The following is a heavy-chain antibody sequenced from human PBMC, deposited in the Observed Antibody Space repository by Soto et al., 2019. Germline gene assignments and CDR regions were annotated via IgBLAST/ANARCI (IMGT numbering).Heavy chain of an antibody. CDR3: ARARKTYYYDSSGYSFDY. Sequence: GGSLRLSCAASGFTFSSYSMNWVRQAPGKGLEWVSSISSSSSYIYYADSVKGRFTISRDNAKNSLYLQMNSLRAEDTTVYYCARARKTYYYDSSGYSFDYWGQGTLVTVS. D-gene: IGHD3-22*01. CDR2: ISSSSSYI. J-gene: IGHJ4*02. CDR1: GFTFSSYS. V-gene: IGHV3-21*01.